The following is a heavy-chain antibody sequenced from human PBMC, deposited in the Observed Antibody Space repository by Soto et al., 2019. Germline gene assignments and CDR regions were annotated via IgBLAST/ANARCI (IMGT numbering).Heavy chain of an antibody. J-gene: IGHJ4*02. CDR1: GFTFSSYA. V-gene: IGHV3-23*01. CDR3: ANTPYGSGSYYYQGNFDY. CDR2: ISGSGGST. Sequence: GGSLRLSCAASGFTFSSYAMSWVRQAPGKGLEWVSAISGSGGSTYYADSVKGRFTISRDNSKNTLYLQMNSLRAEDTAVYYWANTPYGSGSYYYQGNFDYWGQGTLVTVSS. D-gene: IGHD3-10*01.